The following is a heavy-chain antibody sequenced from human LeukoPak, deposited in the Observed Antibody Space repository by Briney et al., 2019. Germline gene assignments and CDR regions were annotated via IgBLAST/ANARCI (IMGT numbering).Heavy chain of an antibody. CDR3: VRESGYYYDTSGYTFDY. CDR1: GGSISNYY. Sequence: SETLSLTCTVSGGSISNYYWSWIRQSAGKGLEWIGRIYTSGSTNYNPSLKSRVSMSVDTSKNQFSLRLRSVTAADTAVYYCVRESGYYYDTSGYTFDYWGQGILVTVSS. J-gene: IGHJ4*02. CDR2: IYTSGST. D-gene: IGHD3-22*01. V-gene: IGHV4-4*07.